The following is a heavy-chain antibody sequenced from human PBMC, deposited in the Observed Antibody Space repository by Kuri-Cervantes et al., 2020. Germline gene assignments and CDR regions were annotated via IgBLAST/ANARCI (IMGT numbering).Heavy chain of an antibody. V-gene: IGHV3-23*01. CDR2: ISGSGGST. J-gene: IGHJ3*02. CDR3: ARAELGYCSGGSCYSGAFDI. Sequence: GGSLRLSCAASGFTFSSYAMSWVRQAPGKGLEWVSAISGSGGSTYYADSVKGRFTISRDNSKNTLYLQMNSLRAEDTAVYYCARAELGYCSGGSCYSGAFDIWGQGTMVTVSS. D-gene: IGHD2-15*01. CDR1: GFTFSSYA.